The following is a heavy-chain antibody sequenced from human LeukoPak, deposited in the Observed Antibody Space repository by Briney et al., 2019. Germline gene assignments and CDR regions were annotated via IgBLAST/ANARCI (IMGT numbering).Heavy chain of an antibody. CDR3: ASSTHHHAVANTGDY. D-gene: IGHD6-19*01. Sequence: SETLSLTCAVYGGSFSGYYWSWIRQPPGKGLEWIGEINHSGSTNYNPSLMSRVTISVDTSKNQFSLKLSSVTAADTAVYYCASSTHHHAVANTGDYWGQGTLVTVSS. J-gene: IGHJ4*02. CDR1: GGSFSGYY. V-gene: IGHV4-34*01. CDR2: INHSGST.